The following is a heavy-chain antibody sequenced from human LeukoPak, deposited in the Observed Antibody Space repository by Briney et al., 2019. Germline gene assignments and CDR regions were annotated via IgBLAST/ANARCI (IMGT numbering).Heavy chain of an antibody. CDR3: ARGQSYYEAFDI. V-gene: IGHV3-53*03. D-gene: IGHD1-26*01. CDR2: IYSGGST. CDR1: GFTVSSAY. J-gene: IGHJ3*02. Sequence: PGGPLRLSCAASGFTVSSAYRSWVRQPPGKGLEWVSVIYSGGSTNYADSVKGRFTISRDNSKNTLHLQMNSLRVEDTAVYYCARGQSYYEAFDIWGQGTMVTVSS.